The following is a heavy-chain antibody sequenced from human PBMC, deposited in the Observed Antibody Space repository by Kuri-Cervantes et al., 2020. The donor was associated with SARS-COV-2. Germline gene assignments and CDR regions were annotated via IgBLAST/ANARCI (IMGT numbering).Heavy chain of an antibody. CDR1: GFTFSSYW. CDR3: ARYCSSTSCHRRPGVFDY. J-gene: IGHJ4*02. D-gene: IGHD2-2*01. CDR2: IKQDGSEK. Sequence: GGSLRLSCAASGFTFSSYWMSWVRQAPGKGLEWVANIKQDGSEKYYVDSVKGRFTISRDNAKNSLYLQMNSLRAEDTAVYYCARYCSSTSCHRRPGVFDYWGQGTLVTVSS. V-gene: IGHV3-7*01.